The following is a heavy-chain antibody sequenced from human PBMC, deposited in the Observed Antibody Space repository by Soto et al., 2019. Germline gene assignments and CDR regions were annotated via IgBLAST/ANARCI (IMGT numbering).Heavy chain of an antibody. CDR2: IYYSGST. J-gene: IGHJ4*02. CDR3: ASRYGPGFDY. Sequence: QVQLQESGPGLVKPSETLSLTCTVSGGSISSYYWSWIRQPPGKGLEWIGYIYYSGSTNYNPSLMIRVTISVDPSKNPLSLMLTSVTAADTAVYYCASRYGPGFDYWAQGTLVTVSS. D-gene: IGHD4-17*01. CDR1: GGSISSYY. V-gene: IGHV4-59*08.